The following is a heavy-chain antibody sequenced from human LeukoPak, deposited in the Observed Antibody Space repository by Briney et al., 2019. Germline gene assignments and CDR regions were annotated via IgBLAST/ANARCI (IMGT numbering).Heavy chain of an antibody. D-gene: IGHD5-12*01. CDR1: GGSISSYY. J-gene: IGHJ4*02. CDR2: IYYSGST. V-gene: IGHV4-59*12. CDR3: AREVRGYSGYDYGEDY. Sequence: SETLSLTCTVSGGSISSYYWSWIRQPPGKGLEWIGSIYYSGSTYYNPSLKSRVTISVDTSKNQFSLKLSSVTAADTAVYYCAREVRGYSGYDYGEDYWGQGTLVTVSS.